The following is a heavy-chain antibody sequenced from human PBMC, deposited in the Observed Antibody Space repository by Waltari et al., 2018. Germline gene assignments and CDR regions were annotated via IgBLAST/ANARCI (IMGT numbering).Heavy chain of an antibody. CDR1: GLTFSSYL. D-gene: IGHD3-16*01. J-gene: IGHJ4*02. CDR2: IKQDGSEK. Sequence: EVQLVESGGGLVQPGGSLRLSGEGAGLTFSSYLMTWVRQAPGKGLEWLANIKQDGSEKYYVDSVKGRFTISRDNAKNSLYLQMNSLRVEDTALYYCAILRGGNYWGQGTLVTVSS. V-gene: IGHV3-7*01. CDR3: AILRGGNY.